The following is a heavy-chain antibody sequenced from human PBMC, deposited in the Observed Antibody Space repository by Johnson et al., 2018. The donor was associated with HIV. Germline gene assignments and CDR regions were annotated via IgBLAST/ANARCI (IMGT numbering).Heavy chain of an antibody. CDR3: ARHKAVADAFDI. Sequence: EVQLVESGGGLVQPGGSLRLSCAASGFSFSSYGIHWVRQAPGKGLGYVSSISSNGGITYYANSVKGRFTISRDNSKNTLFLQLGSLRAEDMAVYYCARHKAVADAFDIWGQGTVVTVS. CDR1: GFSFSSYG. J-gene: IGHJ3*02. D-gene: IGHD6-19*01. CDR2: ISSNGGIT. V-gene: IGHV3-64*01.